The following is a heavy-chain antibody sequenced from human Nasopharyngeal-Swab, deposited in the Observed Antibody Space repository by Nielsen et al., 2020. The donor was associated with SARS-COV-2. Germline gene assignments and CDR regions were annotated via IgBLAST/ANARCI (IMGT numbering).Heavy chain of an antibody. CDR3: ARDGYASGIDY. CDR2: IYYSGST. D-gene: IGHD3-16*01. Sequence: WIRQPPGKGLEWIGYIYYSGSTNYNPSLKSRVTISVDTSKNQFSLKVSSVTAADTAVYYCARDGYASGIDYWGQGTLVTVFS. V-gene: IGHV4-59*01. J-gene: IGHJ4*02.